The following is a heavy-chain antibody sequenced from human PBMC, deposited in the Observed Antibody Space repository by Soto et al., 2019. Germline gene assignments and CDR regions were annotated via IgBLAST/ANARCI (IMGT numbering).Heavy chain of an antibody. J-gene: IGHJ4*02. CDR1: GFTFRNHA. CDR2: ISGSGTMK. D-gene: IGHD2-2*02. V-gene: IGHV3-23*01. CDR3: AKEAEENEQVPIPGDN. Sequence: GGSLRLSCVASGFTFRNHAMTWVRQAPGKGLEWVSGISGSGTMKYYADSVRGHFTISRENAKNTLHLQMDNLRVEDTAVYYCAKEAEENEQVPIPGDNWGQGTLVTVSS.